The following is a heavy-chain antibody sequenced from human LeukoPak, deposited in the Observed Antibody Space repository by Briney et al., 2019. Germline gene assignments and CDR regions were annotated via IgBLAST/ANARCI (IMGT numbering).Heavy chain of an antibody. CDR3: ARGPSGWLAMFDY. CDR2: IYYSGST. V-gene: IGHV4-39*01. D-gene: IGHD6-19*01. J-gene: IGHJ4*02. CDR1: GGSISSSSYY. Sequence: PETLSLTCTVSGGSISSSSYYWGWIRQPPGKGLEWIGSIYYSGSTYYNPSLKSRDTISVDTSKNQFSLKLSSVTAADTAVYYCARGPSGWLAMFDYWGQGTLVTVSS.